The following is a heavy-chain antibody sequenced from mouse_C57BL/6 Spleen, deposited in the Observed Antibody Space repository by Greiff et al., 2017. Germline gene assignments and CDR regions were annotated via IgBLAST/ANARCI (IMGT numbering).Heavy chain of an antibody. V-gene: IGHV1-81*01. CDR3: AREYYDYPYAMDY. D-gene: IGHD2-4*01. CDR2: IYPRSGNT. CDR1: GYTFPSYG. J-gene: IGHJ4*01. Sequence: QVQLKESGAELARPGASVELSCKASGYTFPSYGISWVKQRTGQGLEWIGEIYPRSGNTYYNEKFKGKATLTADKSSSTAYMELRSLTSEDSAVYFCAREYYDYPYAMDYWGQGTSVTVSS.